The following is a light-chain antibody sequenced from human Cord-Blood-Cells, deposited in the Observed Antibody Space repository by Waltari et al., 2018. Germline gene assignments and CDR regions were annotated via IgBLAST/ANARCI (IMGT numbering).Light chain of an antibody. CDR3: SSYTSSSTLVV. J-gene: IGLJ2*01. V-gene: IGLV2-14*01. Sequence: QSALTQPASVSGSPGQSITISCTGTSSDVGGYTYVSWYQQPPGKAPKLMIDDVSNRPSGVSNRFSGSKSGNTASLTISGLQVEDEADYYCSSYTSSSTLVVFGGGTKLTVL. CDR1: SSDVGGYTY. CDR2: DVS.